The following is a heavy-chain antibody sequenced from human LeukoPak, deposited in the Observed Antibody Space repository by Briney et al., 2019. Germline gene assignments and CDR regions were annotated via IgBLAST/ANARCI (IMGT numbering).Heavy chain of an antibody. Sequence: SETLSLTCTVSGGSIRSYYWGWIRQPPGKGLEWVGYIHYSESTKYNPSLKSRVTMSVDPSKNQSSLKLSSVTAADTAVYYCASRSGSFSDALDIWGQGTLVTVSS. CDR3: ASRSGSFSDALDI. J-gene: IGHJ3*02. D-gene: IGHD3-10*01. V-gene: IGHV4-59*08. CDR2: IHYSEST. CDR1: GGSIRSYY.